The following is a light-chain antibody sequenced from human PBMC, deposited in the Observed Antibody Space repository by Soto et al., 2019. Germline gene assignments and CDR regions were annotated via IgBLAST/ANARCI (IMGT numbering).Light chain of an antibody. CDR1: ESVGNW. J-gene: IGKJ4*01. V-gene: IGKV1-12*01. CDR2: TAS. Sequence: DIQMSQSPSFVSASVGDTVTIACRASESVGNWLAWYQQKPGAAPRLLIYTASNLQRGAPSRFRGSGSGTVFTLSINNLQPEDFASYYCQQAKNFPLTFGGGTKVEMK. CDR3: QQAKNFPLT.